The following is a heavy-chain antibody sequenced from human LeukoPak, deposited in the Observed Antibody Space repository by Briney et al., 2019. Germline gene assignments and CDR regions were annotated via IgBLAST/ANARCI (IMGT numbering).Heavy chain of an antibody. CDR1: GFTFSSYW. CDR3: ARDSAKGGSKGAIGATDY. CDR2: INSDGSST. Sequence: GGSLRLSCAASGFTFSSYWMHWVRQAPGKGLVWVSHINSDGSSTNYADSVKGRFTISRDNAKNTLYLQMNSLRAEDTAVYYCARDSAKGGSKGAIGATDYWGQGTLVTVSS. V-gene: IGHV3-74*01. J-gene: IGHJ4*02. D-gene: IGHD1-26*01.